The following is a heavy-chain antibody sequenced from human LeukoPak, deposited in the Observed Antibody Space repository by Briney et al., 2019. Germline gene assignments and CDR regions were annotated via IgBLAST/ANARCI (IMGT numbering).Heavy chain of an antibody. Sequence: QPGGSLRLSCAASGFTFSSYDIHWVRQATGKGLEWVSGIGTAGEIYYPGSVKGRFIISRENAKNSLYLQMNSLRAGDTAVYYCARAAYSSTWYSRYFDLWGRGTLVTVSS. J-gene: IGHJ2*01. CDR3: ARAAYSSTWYSRYFDL. D-gene: IGHD6-13*01. CDR1: GFTFSSYD. V-gene: IGHV3-13*01. CDR2: IGTAGEI.